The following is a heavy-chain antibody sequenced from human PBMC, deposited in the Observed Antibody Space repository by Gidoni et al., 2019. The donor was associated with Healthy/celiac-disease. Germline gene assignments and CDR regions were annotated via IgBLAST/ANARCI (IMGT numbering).Heavy chain of an antibody. Sequence: EVQLVESGGGLVKPGGSLRLSCAASGFSFSSYSMNWVRQCPGKGVGWVASISSNRSYIKYADSVKGRCTISRDNAKNSLYLQMNSLRAEDTAVYYCARARSEGLGRTSPFDYWGQGTLVTVSS. CDR2: ISSNRSYI. CDR1: GFSFSSYS. CDR3: ARARSEGLGRTSPFDY. V-gene: IGHV3-21*01. D-gene: IGHD2-2*01. J-gene: IGHJ4*02.